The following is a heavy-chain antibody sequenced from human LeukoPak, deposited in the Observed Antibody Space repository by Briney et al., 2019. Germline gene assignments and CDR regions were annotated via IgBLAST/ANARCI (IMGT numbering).Heavy chain of an antibody. Sequence: PGGSLRPSCLGSGFSFSSYWMTWVRQLQGKGPEWVAYIRQDESERYFADSVKGQFTTSRDNAKKSVYLHMSSLAAEDTALYYCARLSAYYYSSYFYYYMDVGDKGTTVTVSS. CDR2: IRQDESER. V-gene: IGHV3-7*01. CDR1: GFSFSSYW. D-gene: IGHD3-10*01. CDR3: ARLSAYYYSSYFYYYMDV. J-gene: IGHJ6*03.